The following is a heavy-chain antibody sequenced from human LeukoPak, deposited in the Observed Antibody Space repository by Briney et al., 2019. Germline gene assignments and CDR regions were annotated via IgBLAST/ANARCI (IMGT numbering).Heavy chain of an antibody. CDR2: IYHSGST. V-gene: IGHV4-30-2*01. CDR3: ARAADTAMVSNWFNP. CDR1: GGSISSGGYS. Sequence: SHTLSLTCAVSGGSISSGGYSWSWIRQPPGKGLEWIGYIYHSGSTYYNPSLKSRVTISVDRSKNQFSLKLSSVTAADTAVYYCARAADTAMVSNWFNPWGQGTLVTVTS. D-gene: IGHD5-18*01. J-gene: IGHJ5*02.